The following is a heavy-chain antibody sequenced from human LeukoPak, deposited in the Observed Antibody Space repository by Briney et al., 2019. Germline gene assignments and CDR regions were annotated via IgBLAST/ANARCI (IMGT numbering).Heavy chain of an antibody. V-gene: IGHV4-61*08. D-gene: IGHD3-10*01. CDR2: IYYSGST. Sequence: SQTLSLTCTVSGGSISSGDYYWSWIRQPPGKGLEWIGYIYYSGSTNYNPSLKSRVTISVDTSKNQFSLKLSSVIAADTAVYYCARDGGYGSGSSLWGQGTLVTVSS. CDR3: ARDGGYGSGSSL. CDR1: GGSISSGDYY. J-gene: IGHJ4*02.